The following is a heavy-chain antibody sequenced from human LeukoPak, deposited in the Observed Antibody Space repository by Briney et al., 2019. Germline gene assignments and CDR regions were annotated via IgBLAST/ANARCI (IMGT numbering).Heavy chain of an antibody. CDR1: GFTVSSNY. CDR2: IKYDGSEQ. D-gene: IGHD3-10*01. V-gene: IGHV3-7*03. J-gene: IGHJ4*02. Sequence: PGGSLRLSCAASGFTVSSNYMSWVRQAPGKGPEWVANIKYDGSEQYYVDSVKGRFSISRDNTKNLLYLQMNSMRVEDTAVYYCARDYGWSFANWGQGTLVTVSS. CDR3: ARDYGWSFAN.